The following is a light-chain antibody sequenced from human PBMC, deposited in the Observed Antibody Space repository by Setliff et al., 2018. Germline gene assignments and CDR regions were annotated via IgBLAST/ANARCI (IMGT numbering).Light chain of an antibody. Sequence: QSVLAQPASVSGSPGQSIIISCTGTSSDVGVYNSVSWYQQHPGKAPKLMIYEVSNRPSGISSRFSGSKSGNTASLTISGLQAEDEADYYCSSHTTSSTWVFGGGTKVTVL. J-gene: IGLJ3*02. CDR2: EVS. CDR3: SSHTTSSTWV. CDR1: SSDVGVYNS. V-gene: IGLV2-14*01.